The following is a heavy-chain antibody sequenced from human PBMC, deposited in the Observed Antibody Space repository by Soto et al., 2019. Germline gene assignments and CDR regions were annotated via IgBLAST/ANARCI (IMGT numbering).Heavy chain of an antibody. V-gene: IGHV3-15*07. Sequence: GESLKISCAASGFTLSHAWMNWVRQAPVKGLEWVGRIKSKTDGGTTDDASPVKGRFTISRDDSKNTLYLQMNSLKTEDTAVYYCTTVMDRRGYGMDVWGQGTTVTVSS. CDR3: TTVMDRRGYGMDV. J-gene: IGHJ6*02. D-gene: IGHD2-2*03. CDR2: IKSKTDGGTT. CDR1: GFTLSHAW.